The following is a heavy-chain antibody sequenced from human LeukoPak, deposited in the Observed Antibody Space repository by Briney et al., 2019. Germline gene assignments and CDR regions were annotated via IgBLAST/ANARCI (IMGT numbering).Heavy chain of an antibody. CDR2: VDPEDGET. CDR3: ARGGIAVAGTDWFDP. CDR1: GYTFTDYY. D-gene: IGHD6-19*01. Sequence: ATVKISCKASGYTFTDYYMHWVQQAPGKGLEWMGRVDPEDGETIYAEKFQGRVTMTRNTSISTAYMELSSLRSEDTAVYYCARGGIAVAGTDWFDPWXQGTLVTVSS. J-gene: IGHJ5*02. V-gene: IGHV1-69-2*01.